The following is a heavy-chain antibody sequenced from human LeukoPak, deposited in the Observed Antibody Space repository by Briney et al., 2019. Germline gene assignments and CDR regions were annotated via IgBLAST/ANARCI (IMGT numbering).Heavy chain of an antibody. V-gene: IGHV3-7*01. Sequence: GGSLRLSCAASGFSFTTYWMSWVRQAPGKGLEWVANINQDGSQIYYVDSVKGRFTISRDNAKNSLFLQMNSLRADDTAVYFCAMIEQVVSNVEGGYWGQGTLVTVSS. D-gene: IGHD6-6*01. CDR2: INQDGSQI. CDR1: GFSFTTYW. CDR3: AMIEQVVSNVEGGY. J-gene: IGHJ4*02.